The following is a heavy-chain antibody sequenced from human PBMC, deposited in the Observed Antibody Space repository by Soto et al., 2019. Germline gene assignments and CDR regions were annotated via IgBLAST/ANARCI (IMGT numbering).Heavy chain of an antibody. D-gene: IGHD6-13*01. CDR3: ARGEGWYSISGYAGQGYYHYYMDV. Sequence: ASVKVSCKASGYTFTSYGSSWVRQAPGQGLEWMGWISAYNGNTNYAQKLQGRVTMTTDTSTSTAYMELRSLRSDDTAVYYCARGEGWYSISGYAGQGYYHYYMDVWGKGTTVTVSS. CDR2: ISAYNGNT. J-gene: IGHJ6*03. V-gene: IGHV1-18*01. CDR1: GYTFTSYG.